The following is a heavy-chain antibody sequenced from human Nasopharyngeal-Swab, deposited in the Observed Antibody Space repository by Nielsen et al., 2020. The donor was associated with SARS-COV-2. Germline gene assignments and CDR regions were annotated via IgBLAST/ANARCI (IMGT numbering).Heavy chain of an antibody. CDR2: IYYSGST. Sequence: LSLTCTVSGGSISSGDYYWSWIRQPPGKGLEWIGYIYYSGSTHYNPSLKSRVTISVDTSKNQFSLKLNSVTAADTAVYYCARARVGHCSSTSCHRLWDCWGQGTLVSVSS. CDR1: GGSISSGDYY. CDR3: ARARVGHCSSTSCHRLWDC. J-gene: IGHJ4*02. V-gene: IGHV4-30-4*08. D-gene: IGHD2-2*02.